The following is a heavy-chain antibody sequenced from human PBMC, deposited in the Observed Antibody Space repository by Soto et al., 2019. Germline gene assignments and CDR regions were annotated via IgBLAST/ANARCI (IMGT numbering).Heavy chain of an antibody. Sequence: GXSVKASCKASRYSFTSYYIHWVRQAPGHXXXXXXVXHXXXAQXXYDXXXXXXVTXXXXXXXSKVYMDLSSLRSEDTALYYCARVTTAGTPLYWGQGTFVTVSS. CDR2: XHXXXAQX. CDR3: ARVTTAGTPLY. V-gene: IGHV1-46*03. J-gene: IGHJ4*02. D-gene: IGHD6-13*01. CDR1: RYSFTSYY.